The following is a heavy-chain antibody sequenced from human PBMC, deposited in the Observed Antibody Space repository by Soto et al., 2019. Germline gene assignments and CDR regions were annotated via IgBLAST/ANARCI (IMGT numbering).Heavy chain of an antibody. CDR3: ARDGAAAGPRVYYFDY. V-gene: IGHV3-30-3*01. CDR1: GFTFSSYA. Sequence: GGSLRLSCAASGFTFSSYAMHWVRQAPGKGLEWVAVISYDGSNKYYADSVKGRFTISRDNSKNTLYLQMNSLRAEDTAVYYCARDGAAAGPRVYYFDYWGQGTLVTVSS. D-gene: IGHD6-13*01. CDR2: ISYDGSNK. J-gene: IGHJ4*02.